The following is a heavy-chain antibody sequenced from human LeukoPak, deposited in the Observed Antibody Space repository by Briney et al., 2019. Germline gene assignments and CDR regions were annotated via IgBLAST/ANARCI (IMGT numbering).Heavy chain of an antibody. D-gene: IGHD6-6*01. Sequence: SETLPLTCTVSGGSISSSSHYWGWIRQPPGKGLEWIGSMYYSGSTYYNPSLKSRVTISADTSKNQFSLKLNSVAAADTAVYYCASIVSTIAARLSGPWYFDYWGQGTLVTVSS. CDR2: MYYSGST. CDR1: GGSISSSSHY. V-gene: IGHV4-39*01. CDR3: ASIVSTIAARLSGPWYFDY. J-gene: IGHJ4*02.